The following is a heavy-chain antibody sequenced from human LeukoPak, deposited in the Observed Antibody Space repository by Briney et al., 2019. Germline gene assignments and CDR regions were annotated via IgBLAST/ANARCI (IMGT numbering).Heavy chain of an antibody. D-gene: IGHD2-2*01. J-gene: IGHJ4*02. CDR1: GFTFSSYA. Sequence: GGSLRLSCAASGFTFSSYAMSWVRQAPGKGLEWVSAISGSGGSTCYADSVKGRFTISRDNSKNTLYLQMNSLRAEDTAVYYCAKTVVPASPVPGVSYWGQGTLVTVSS. CDR2: ISGSGGST. CDR3: AKTVVPASPVPGVSY. V-gene: IGHV3-23*01.